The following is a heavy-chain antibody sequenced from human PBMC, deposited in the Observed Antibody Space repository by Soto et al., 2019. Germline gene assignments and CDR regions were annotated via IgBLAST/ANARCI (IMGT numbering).Heavy chain of an antibody. CDR1: GGSISSYY. Sequence: SETLSLTCTVSGGSISSYYWSWIRQPPGKGLEWIGYIYYSGSTNYNPSLKSRVTISVDTSKNQFSLKLSSVTAADTAVYYCAREEYSSSSFDYWGQGTLVTVSS. CDR2: IYYSGST. CDR3: AREEYSSSSFDY. D-gene: IGHD6-6*01. J-gene: IGHJ4*02. V-gene: IGHV4-59*01.